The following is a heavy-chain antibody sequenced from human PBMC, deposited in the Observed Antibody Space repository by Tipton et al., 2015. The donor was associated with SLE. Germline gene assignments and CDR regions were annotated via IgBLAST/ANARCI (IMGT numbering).Heavy chain of an antibody. Sequence: TLSLTCAVYGGSFSGYYWSWIRQPPGKGLEWIGEINHSGSTNYNPSLKGRFTISRDNAKNSLYLQMNSLRAEDTAVYYCARGAYSSWYVLNYWGRGTLVTVSS. CDR3: ARGAYSSWYVLNY. J-gene: IGHJ4*02. D-gene: IGHD6-13*01. CDR2: INHSGST. CDR1: GGSFSGYY. V-gene: IGHV4-34*01.